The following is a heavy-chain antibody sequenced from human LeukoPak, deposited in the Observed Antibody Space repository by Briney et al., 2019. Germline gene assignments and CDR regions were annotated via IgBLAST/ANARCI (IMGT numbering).Heavy chain of an antibody. CDR3: AKSGYDSSGYYYLDY. Sequence: GGSLRLSCAASGFTFSSYWMHWVRQAPGKGLEWVSAISGSGGSTYYADSVKGRFTISRDNSKNTLYLQMNSLRAEDTAVYYCAKSGYDSSGYYYLDYWGQGTLVTVSS. J-gene: IGHJ4*02. CDR1: GFTFSSYW. CDR2: ISGSGGST. D-gene: IGHD3-22*01. V-gene: IGHV3-23*01.